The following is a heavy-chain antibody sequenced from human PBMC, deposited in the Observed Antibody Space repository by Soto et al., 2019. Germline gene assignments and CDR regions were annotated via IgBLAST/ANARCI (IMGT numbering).Heavy chain of an antibody. D-gene: IGHD3-10*01. Sequence: GGSLRLSCAASGSTFSDYYMSWIRQAPGKGLEWVSYISSSSSYTNYADSVKGRFTISRDNAKNSLYLQMNSLRAEDTAVYYCARDMVRGGGYYYYGMVVWGQGTTVNVSS. J-gene: IGHJ6*02. CDR3: ARDMVRGGGYYYYGMVV. CDR1: GSTFSDYY. CDR2: ISSSSSYT. V-gene: IGHV3-11*05.